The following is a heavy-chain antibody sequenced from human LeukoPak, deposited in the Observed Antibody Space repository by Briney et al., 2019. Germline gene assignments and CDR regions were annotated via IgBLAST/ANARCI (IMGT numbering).Heavy chain of an antibody. J-gene: IGHJ4*02. D-gene: IGHD3-22*01. CDR3: ARGVYTMIVH. CDR2: INHSGST. V-gene: IGHV4-34*01. Sequence: SETLSLTCAVYGGSFSGYYWSWIRQPPGKGLEWIGEINHSGSTNYSPALKSRVTISVDTSKNQFSLKLSSVTAADTAVYYCARGVYTMIVHWGQGTLVTVSS. CDR1: GGSFSGYY.